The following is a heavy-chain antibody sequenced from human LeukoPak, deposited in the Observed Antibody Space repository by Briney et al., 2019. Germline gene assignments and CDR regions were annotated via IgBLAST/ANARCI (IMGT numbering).Heavy chain of an antibody. CDR1: GGSISSGSYY. D-gene: IGHD3-10*01. Sequence: SQTLSLTCTVSGGSISSGSYYWSWIRRPAGKGLEWIGRIYTSGSTNYNPSLKSRVTISVDTSKNQFSLKLSSVTAADTAVYYCARGVVVRGVLGWFDPWGQGTLVTVSS. V-gene: IGHV4-61*02. J-gene: IGHJ5*02. CDR3: ARGVVVRGVLGWFDP. CDR2: IYTSGST.